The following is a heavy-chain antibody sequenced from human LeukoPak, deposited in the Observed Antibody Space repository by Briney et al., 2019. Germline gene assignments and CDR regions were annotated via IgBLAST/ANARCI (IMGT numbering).Heavy chain of an antibody. V-gene: IGHV3-11*05. D-gene: IGHD3-22*01. CDR1: GFTFSNAW. CDR3: ARESYYYDSSGYYY. J-gene: IGHJ4*02. Sequence: PGGSLRLSCAASGFTFSNAWMSWIRQAPGKGLEWVSYISSSSYTNYADSVKGRFTISRDNAKNSLYLQMNSLRAEDTAVYYCARESYYYDSSGYYYWGQGTLVTVSS. CDR2: ISSSSYT.